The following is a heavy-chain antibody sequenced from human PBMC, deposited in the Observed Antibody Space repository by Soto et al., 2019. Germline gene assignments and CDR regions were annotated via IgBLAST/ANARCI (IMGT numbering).Heavy chain of an antibody. CDR3: ATGYQYYYGSGSPGGFDY. Sequence: PGESLKISCKGSGYSFTSYWISWVRQMPGKGLEWMGIIYPGDSDTRYSPSFQGHVTISADKSISTAYLQWSSLKASDTAMYYCATGYQYYYGSGSPGGFDYWGQGTLVTVSS. D-gene: IGHD3-10*01. CDR1: GYSFTSYW. CDR2: IYPGDSDT. V-gene: IGHV5-51*01. J-gene: IGHJ4*02.